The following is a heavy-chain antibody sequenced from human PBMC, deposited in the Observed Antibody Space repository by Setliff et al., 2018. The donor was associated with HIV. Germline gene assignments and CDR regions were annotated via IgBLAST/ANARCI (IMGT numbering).Heavy chain of an antibody. CDR1: GGSISSGSYY. Sequence: SETLSLTCTVSGGSISSGSYYWSWIRQPAGKGLEWIGHIYTSGSTNYNPSLKSRVTISVDTSKNQFSLKLSSVTAADTAVYYCGRAPDYWGQGTLVTVS. CDR3: GRAPDY. J-gene: IGHJ4*02. V-gene: IGHV4-61*09. CDR2: IYTSGST.